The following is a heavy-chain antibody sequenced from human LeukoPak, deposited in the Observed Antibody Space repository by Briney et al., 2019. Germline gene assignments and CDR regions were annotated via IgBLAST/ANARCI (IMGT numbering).Heavy chain of an antibody. CDR3: ARHFFPSDSGSFRTPFDY. D-gene: IGHD3-10*01. CDR1: GGSFSGYY. Sequence: SETLSLTCAVYGGSFSGYYWSWIRQPPGKGLEWIGEINHRGSNYYNPSLKSRVTISVDTSKNQFSLKLSSVTAADTAVYYCARHFFPSDSGSFRTPFDYWGQGALVTVSS. V-gene: IGHV4-34*01. CDR2: INHRGSN. J-gene: IGHJ4*02.